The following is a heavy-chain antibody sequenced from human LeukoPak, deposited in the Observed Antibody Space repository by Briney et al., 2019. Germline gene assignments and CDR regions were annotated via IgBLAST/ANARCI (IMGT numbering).Heavy chain of an antibody. Sequence: ASVKVSCKASGYTFTSYGINWVRQATGQGLEWMGWMNPNSGNTGYAQKFQGRVTMTRNTSISTAYMELSSLRSEDTAVYYCAIGGRGGVVLMGAPRSYYFDYWGQGTLVTVSS. CDR3: AIGGRGGVVLMGAPRSYYFDY. D-gene: IGHD2-8*01. J-gene: IGHJ4*02. CDR2: MNPNSGNT. V-gene: IGHV1-8*01. CDR1: GYTFTSYG.